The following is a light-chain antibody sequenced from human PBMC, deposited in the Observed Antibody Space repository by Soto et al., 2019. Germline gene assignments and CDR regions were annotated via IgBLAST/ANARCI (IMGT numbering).Light chain of an antibody. CDR1: SSDVGDYNF. J-gene: IGLJ1*01. CDR3: CSYVGTYV. Sequence: QSVLTQPRSVSGSPGQSVTISCTGTSSDVGDYNFVSWYQQHPGKAPKLMIYAVNKRPSGVPDRFSGPKSGNTASLTISGLQADDEADYYCCSYVGTYVFGTGTKVTVL. CDR2: AVN. V-gene: IGLV2-11*01.